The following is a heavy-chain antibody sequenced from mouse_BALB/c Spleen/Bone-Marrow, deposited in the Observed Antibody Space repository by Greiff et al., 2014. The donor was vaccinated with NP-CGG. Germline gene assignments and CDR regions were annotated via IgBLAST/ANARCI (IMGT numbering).Heavy chain of an antibody. D-gene: IGHD2-10*02. Sequence: EVQRVESGPELVKPGPSVKISCKASGYPFTGYYMHWVKQSHGKSLEWIGEINPYNGGTSYNQKFKGKATLTVDTSSSTAFMELHSLTSEDSLVYYCARQLYGNYAYWGQGTLVTVSA. J-gene: IGHJ3*01. CDR2: INPYNGGT. V-gene: IGHV1S30*01. CDR1: GYPFTGYY. CDR3: ARQLYGNYAY.